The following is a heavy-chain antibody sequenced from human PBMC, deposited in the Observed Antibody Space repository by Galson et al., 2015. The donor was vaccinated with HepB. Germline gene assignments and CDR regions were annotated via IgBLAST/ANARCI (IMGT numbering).Heavy chain of an antibody. J-gene: IGHJ3*02. CDR3: AKISPIRYYDILTGPTPGAPDAFDI. Sequence: SLRLSCAASGFTFSSYGMHWVRQAPGKGLEWVAVISYDGSNKYYADSVKGRFTISRDNSKSTLYLQMNSLRAEDTAVYYCAKISPIRYYDILTGPTPGAPDAFDIWGQGTMVTVSS. CDR1: GFTFSSYG. V-gene: IGHV3-30*18. D-gene: IGHD3-9*01. CDR2: ISYDGSNK.